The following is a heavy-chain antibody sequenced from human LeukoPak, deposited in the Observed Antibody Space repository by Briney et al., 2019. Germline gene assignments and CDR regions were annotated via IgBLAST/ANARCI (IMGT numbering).Heavy chain of an antibody. CDR2: SWYDGINN. CDR1: GFTFSSYD. Sequence: PGGSLTLSCTASGFTFSSYDMHWARQAPGKGLEWVAVSWYDGINNSHADFVKRRFAISRDNSKTTLNLQTNSMRAEDTGVYYCGRGKISSSGCFDYWGQGTLVTVSS. D-gene: IGHD6-19*01. J-gene: IGHJ4*02. CDR3: GRGKISSSGCFDY. V-gene: IGHV3-33*01.